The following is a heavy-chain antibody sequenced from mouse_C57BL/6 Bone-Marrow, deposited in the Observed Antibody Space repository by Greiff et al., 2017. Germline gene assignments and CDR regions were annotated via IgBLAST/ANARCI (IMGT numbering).Heavy chain of an antibody. D-gene: IGHD2-4*01. Sequence: EVMLVESEGGLVQPGSSMKLSCTASGFTFSDYYMAWVRQVPEKGLEWVANINYDGSSTYYLDSLKSRFIISRDNAKNILYLQMSSLKSEDTATYYCARNYDYDWYFDVWGTGTTVTVSS. V-gene: IGHV5-16*01. CDR2: INYDGSST. CDR3: ARNYDYDWYFDV. CDR1: GFTFSDYY. J-gene: IGHJ1*03.